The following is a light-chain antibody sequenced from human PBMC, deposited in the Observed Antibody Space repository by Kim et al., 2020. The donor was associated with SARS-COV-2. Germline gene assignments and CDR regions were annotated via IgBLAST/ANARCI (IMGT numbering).Light chain of an antibody. CDR3: QKYNSAPWT. Sequence: ASIGDRVTITCRASQDIANSLAWYQQKPGKVPQVLIYAAATLQSGFPSRFSGSGSGTEFTLTIGSLQTEDVATYYCQKYNSAPWTFGPGTKVDIK. V-gene: IGKV1-27*01. CDR2: AAA. CDR1: QDIANS. J-gene: IGKJ1*01.